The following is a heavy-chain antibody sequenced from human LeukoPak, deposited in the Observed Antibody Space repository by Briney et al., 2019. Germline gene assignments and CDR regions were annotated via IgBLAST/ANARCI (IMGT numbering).Heavy chain of an antibody. Sequence: SETLSLTCTVSGGSISSGGYYWSWIRQHPGKGLEWLGYIYYSGSTYYNPSLKSRVTISVDTSKNQFSLKLSSVTAADTAVYYCARGLWFGELFGGYFDYWGQGTLVTVSS. CDR2: IYYSGST. J-gene: IGHJ4*02. CDR3: ARGLWFGELFGGYFDY. D-gene: IGHD3-10*01. CDR1: GGSISSGGYY. V-gene: IGHV4-31*03.